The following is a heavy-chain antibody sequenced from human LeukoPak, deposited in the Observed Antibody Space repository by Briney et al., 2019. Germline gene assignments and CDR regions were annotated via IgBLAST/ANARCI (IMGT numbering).Heavy chain of an antibody. CDR2: IYYSGST. V-gene: IGHV4-39*07. Sequence: PSETLSLTYTVSGDSITNNNYYWGWIRQPPGKGLEWIGNIYYSGSTYYTPSLKSRVTISVDTSKNQFSLKLSSVIAADTAVYYCARAVSRWPHERFDYWGQGTLVTVSS. CDR1: GDSITNNNYY. CDR3: ARAVSRWPHERFDY. J-gene: IGHJ4*02. D-gene: IGHD6-13*01.